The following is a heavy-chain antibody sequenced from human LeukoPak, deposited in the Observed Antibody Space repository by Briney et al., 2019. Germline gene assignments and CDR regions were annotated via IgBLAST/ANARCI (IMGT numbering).Heavy chain of an antibody. J-gene: IGHJ1*01. CDR1: GFTFSSYG. Sequence: GGSLRLSCAASGFTFSSYGMNWVRQAPGKGLEWVSYISSSGSTIYYADSVKGRFTISRDNAKNSLYLQMNSLRAEDTAVYYCASSPIAEYFQHWGQGTLVTVSS. CDR2: ISSSGSTI. CDR3: ASSPIAEYFQH. V-gene: IGHV3-48*03.